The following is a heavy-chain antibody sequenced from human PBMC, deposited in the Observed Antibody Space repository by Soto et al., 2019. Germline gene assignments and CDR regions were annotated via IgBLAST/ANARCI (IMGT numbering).Heavy chain of an antibody. D-gene: IGHD2-21*01. CDR2: IIPIFGTA. Sequence: SVKVSCKASGGTFSSYAISWVGQARGQGREWMGGIIPIFGTANYAQKFQGRVTITADESTSTAYMELSSLRSEDTAVYYCARDPDILVVRGWFDPWCQGTLVTVSS. CDR3: ARDPDILVVRGWFDP. CDR1: GGTFSSYA. V-gene: IGHV1-69*13. J-gene: IGHJ5*02.